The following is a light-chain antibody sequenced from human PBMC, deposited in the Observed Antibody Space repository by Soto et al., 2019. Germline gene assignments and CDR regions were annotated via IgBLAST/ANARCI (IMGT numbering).Light chain of an antibody. V-gene: IGLV2-8*01. CDR3: ASWDDSLSDVA. CDR1: SSDVGGFNY. J-gene: IGLJ2*01. CDR2: RNN. Sequence: QSALTQPPSASGSPGQSVTISCSGTSSDVGGFNYVSWYQQHPGRAPKVLIYRNNQRPSGVLGRFSGSKSGTSASLAISGLRSEDEADYYCASWDDSLSDVAFGGGTKVTVL.